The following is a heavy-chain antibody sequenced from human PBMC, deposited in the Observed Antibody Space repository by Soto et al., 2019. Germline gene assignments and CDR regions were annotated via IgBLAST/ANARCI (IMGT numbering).Heavy chain of an antibody. J-gene: IGHJ6*02. V-gene: IGHV4-39*07. CDR3: ARGEKNWGSYYYYGMDV. Sequence: SDTLSLTRTVCGGCMSSCRYYWGWNRQPPGKGLEWIGRINHSGSTYYNPSLKSRVTISVDTSKNQFSLKLSSVTAADTAVYYCARGEKNWGSYYYYGMDVWGQGTTVTVSS. CDR2: INHSGST. CDR1: GGCMSSCRYY. D-gene: IGHD7-27*01.